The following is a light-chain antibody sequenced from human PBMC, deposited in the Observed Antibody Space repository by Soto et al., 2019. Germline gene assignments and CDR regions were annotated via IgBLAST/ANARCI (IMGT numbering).Light chain of an antibody. CDR2: EVS. CDR1: SSDVGGYNY. J-gene: IGLJ1*01. V-gene: IGLV2-14*01. Sequence: QSVLTQPASVSGSPGQSITISCTGTSSDVGGYNYVSWYQQHPGKAPKLMIYEVSNRPSGVSNRFSGSKSGNTASLTISGLQAEDEADYYCSSHNPIGTLQIVGPGTKVTVL. CDR3: SSHNPIGTLQI.